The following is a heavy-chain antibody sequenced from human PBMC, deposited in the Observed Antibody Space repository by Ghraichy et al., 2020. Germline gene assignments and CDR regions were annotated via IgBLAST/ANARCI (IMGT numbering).Heavy chain of an antibody. CDR1: GASITSNH. CDR2: VYYGGSA. V-gene: IGHV4-59*01. CDR3: ARDLGLSL. J-gene: IGHJ4*02. Sequence: SETLSLTCTVSGASITSNHWSWIRQPPGKGPEWIGNVYYGGSATTNPALKSRVTISMDTSNNQYSLMLSSVTAADTAIYYCARDLGLSLWGQGTLVTVSS.